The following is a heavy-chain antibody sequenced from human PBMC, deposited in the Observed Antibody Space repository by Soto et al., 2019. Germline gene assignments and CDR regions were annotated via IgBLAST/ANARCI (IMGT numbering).Heavy chain of an antibody. CDR3: ARGGSYWARRHYFDS. V-gene: IGHV1-8*02. CDR2: VTPRNGDT. CDR1: GYTFTSYD. Sequence: QVQLVQSGAEMKKPGASVKVSCKASGYTFTSYDINWVRQAAGQEPEWMGSVTPRNGDTAFAQKYQGRVTVTSNTSMSTVYMELSNLRSDDTAVYYCARGGSYWARRHYFDSWGQGTLVTVSS. J-gene: IGHJ4*02. D-gene: IGHD2-8*02.